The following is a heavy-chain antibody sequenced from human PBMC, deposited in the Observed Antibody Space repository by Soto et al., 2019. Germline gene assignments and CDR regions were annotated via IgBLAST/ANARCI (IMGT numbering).Heavy chain of an antibody. Sequence: QVQLQELGPGLVKPSGTLSLTCAVSGGSISSSNWWSWVRQPPGKGLEWLGEIYHSGSTNYNPTLKARVTISVDKSRNQSSLKFSSVTAADTAVYYCASRWGEGRVDYWGQGTLVTVSS. V-gene: IGHV4-4*02. CDR1: GGSISSSNW. D-gene: IGHD3-10*01. J-gene: IGHJ4*02. CDR3: ASRWGEGRVDY. CDR2: IYHSGST.